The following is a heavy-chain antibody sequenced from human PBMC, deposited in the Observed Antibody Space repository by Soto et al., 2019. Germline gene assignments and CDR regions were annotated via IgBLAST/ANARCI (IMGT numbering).Heavy chain of an antibody. CDR1: GYTFTSYA. CDR2: INAGNGNT. CDR3: ARDPSSGWDEVYFQH. D-gene: IGHD6-19*01. Sequence: QVQLVQSGAEEKKPGASVKVSCKASGYTFTSYAMHWVRQAPGQRLEWMGWINAGNGNTKYSQKFQGRVTITRDTSASTAYMELSSLRSEDTAVYYCARDPSSGWDEVYFQHWGQGTLVTVSS. V-gene: IGHV1-3*05. J-gene: IGHJ1*01.